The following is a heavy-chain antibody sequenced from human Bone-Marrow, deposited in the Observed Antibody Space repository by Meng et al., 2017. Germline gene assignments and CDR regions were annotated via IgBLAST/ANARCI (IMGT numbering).Heavy chain of an antibody. V-gene: IGHV3-74*01. CDR3: AKGRPTITTRNLYFDY. J-gene: IGHJ4*02. CDR2: INPDGTTT. D-gene: IGHD3-22*01. Sequence: EVQMVESGGDLVQPGGSLRLSCAASGFTFSDYWMHWVRQAPGKGLVWVSQINPDGTTTTYANSVKGRFTISGDNAKNTLYLQMNSLRAEDTALYYCAKGRPTITTRNLYFDYWGQGTLVTVSS. CDR1: GFTFSDYW.